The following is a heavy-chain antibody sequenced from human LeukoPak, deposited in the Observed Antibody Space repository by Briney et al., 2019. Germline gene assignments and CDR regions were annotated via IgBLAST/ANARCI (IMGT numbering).Heavy chain of an antibody. CDR3: ARVPFNWPGGKYYYYYYMDV. CDR1: GGSISSGSYY. J-gene: IGHJ6*03. Sequence: SETLSLTCTVSGGSISSGSYYWSWIRQPAGKGLEWIGRIYTSGSTNYNPSLKSRVTISVDTSKNQFSLKLSSVTAADTAVYYCARVPFNWPGGKYYYYYYMDVWGKGTTVTVSS. CDR2: IYTSGST. V-gene: IGHV4-61*02. D-gene: IGHD3-16*01.